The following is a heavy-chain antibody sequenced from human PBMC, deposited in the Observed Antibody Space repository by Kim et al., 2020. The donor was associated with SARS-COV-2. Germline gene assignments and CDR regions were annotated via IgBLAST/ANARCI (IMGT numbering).Heavy chain of an antibody. V-gene: IGHV3-53*01. CDR2: IYGDDTT. CDR1: GFTVSSNY. D-gene: IGHD5-12*01. Sequence: GGSLRLSCTASGFTVSSNYMSWVRQAPGKGLEWVSVIYGDDTTYYADSVKGRFTISRDSSKNTLYLQMNSLRAEDTAVYYCATNIVATTNTFDIWGQGTMVTVSS. CDR3: ATNIVATTNTFDI. J-gene: IGHJ3*02.